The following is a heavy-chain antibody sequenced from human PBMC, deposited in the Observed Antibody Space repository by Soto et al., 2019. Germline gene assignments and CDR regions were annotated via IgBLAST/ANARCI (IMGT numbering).Heavy chain of an antibody. Sequence: SGPTLVNPTQTLTLTCTFSGFSLTSSWMSVTWIRQPPGKALEWLALTDDNDHKYYNSSLRTRLTLSKDTSKNHVVLTMTNMDPLDTGIYFCARLLKGGTSDWNQLALWARGTLVTVSS. D-gene: IGHD1-1*01. CDR3: ARLLKGGTSDWNQLAL. CDR2: TDDNDHK. V-gene: IGHV2-70*01. CDR1: GFSLTSSWMS. J-gene: IGHJ4*02.